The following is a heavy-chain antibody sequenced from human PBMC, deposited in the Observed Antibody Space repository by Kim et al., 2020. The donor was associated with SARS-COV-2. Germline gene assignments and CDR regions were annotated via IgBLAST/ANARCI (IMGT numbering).Heavy chain of an antibody. CDR1: GGSISSSSYY. CDR2: IYYSGST. V-gene: IGHV4-39*02. CDR3: AREEYSSSLGMDV. D-gene: IGHD6-6*01. Sequence: SETLSLTCTVSGGSISSSSYYWGWIRQPPGKGLEWIGSIYYSGSTYYNPSLKSRVTISVDTSKNQFSLKLSSVTAADTAVYYCAREEYSSSLGMDVWGKGPRSPSPQ. J-gene: IGHJ6*01.